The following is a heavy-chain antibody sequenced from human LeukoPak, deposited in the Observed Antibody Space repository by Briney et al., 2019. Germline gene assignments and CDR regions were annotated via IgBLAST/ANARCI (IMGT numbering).Heavy chain of an antibody. CDR3: AKDTFYYDSSGCTFDY. CDR1: GCTFSSYA. D-gene: IGHD3-22*01. CDR2: ISGSGGST. V-gene: IGHV3-23*01. Sequence: AGSLRLSCAASGCTFSSYAMSWVRQAPGKGLEWVATISGSGGSTYYADSVKGRFTIFRDNSKNTLYLQINSLRAEDTAVYYCAKDTFYYDSSGCTFDYWGQGTLVTVSS. J-gene: IGHJ4*02.